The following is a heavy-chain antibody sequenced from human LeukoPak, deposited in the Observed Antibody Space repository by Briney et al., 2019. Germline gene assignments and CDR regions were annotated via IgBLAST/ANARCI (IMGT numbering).Heavy chain of an antibody. D-gene: IGHD6-13*01. CDR1: GYSINTGDY. CDR3: ARLNSRAFDFDY. Sequence: PSETLSLTCTVSGYSINTGDYCGWIRQTPGKGLEWIGNIYHSGSTYYNPSLKSRVTILVDTSENQFSLKLISVTAADTAVYYCARLNSRAFDFDYWGQGTLVTVSS. V-gene: IGHV4-38-2*02. CDR2: IYHSGST. J-gene: IGHJ4*02.